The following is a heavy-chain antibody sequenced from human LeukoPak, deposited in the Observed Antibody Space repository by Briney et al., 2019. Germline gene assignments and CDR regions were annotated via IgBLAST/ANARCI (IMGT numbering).Heavy chain of an antibody. CDR3: ARGALDTKTRFDY. D-gene: IGHD5-18*01. J-gene: IGHJ4*02. CDR1: GGSISSGGYY. V-gene: IGHV4-61*08. CDR2: IYYSGNT. Sequence: PSQTLSLTCTVSGGSISSGGYYWSWIRQHPGKGLEWIGYIYYSGNTKYNPSLKSRVTISVDTSKNQFSLRLSSVTAADTAVYYCARGALDTKTRFDYWGQGTLVTVSS.